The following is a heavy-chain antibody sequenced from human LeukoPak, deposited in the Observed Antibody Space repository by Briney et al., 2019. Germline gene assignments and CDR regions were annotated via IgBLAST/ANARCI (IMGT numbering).Heavy chain of an antibody. CDR1: GFTFSSYA. D-gene: IGHD4-17*01. CDR2: ISYDGSNK. V-gene: IGHV3-30*04. Sequence: GSLILSCAASGFTFSSYAMHLVRQAPGKGLEWVAVISYDGSNKYYADSVKGRFTISRDNSKNTLYLQMNSLRAEDTAVYYCARAYYGDYGEDWFDPWGQGTMVTVSS. J-gene: IGHJ5*02. CDR3: ARAYYGDYGEDWFDP.